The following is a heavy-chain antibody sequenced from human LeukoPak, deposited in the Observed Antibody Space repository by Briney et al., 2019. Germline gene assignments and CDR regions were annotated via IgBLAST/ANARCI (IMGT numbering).Heavy chain of an antibody. CDR2: IKNDGSDK. Sequence: PGGSLRLSCEASGFSFSAAWMTWVRQAPGKGLEWVATIKNDGSDKYYVDSVKGRFTISRDNAKNSLYLQMNSLRAEDTAVYYCARDPMDYGDYDYWGQGTLVTVSS. CDR3: ARDPMDYGDYDY. D-gene: IGHD4-17*01. CDR1: GFSFSAAW. J-gene: IGHJ4*02. V-gene: IGHV3-7*03.